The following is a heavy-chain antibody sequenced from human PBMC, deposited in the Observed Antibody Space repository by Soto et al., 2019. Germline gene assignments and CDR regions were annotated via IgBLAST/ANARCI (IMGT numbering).Heavy chain of an antibody. CDR3: AKAVVVVPALSDY. J-gene: IGHJ4*02. Sequence: GGSLRLSCAASGFTSSSYAMSWVRQAPEKGLEWVSGISGSGGSTYYADSVKGRFTISRDNSKNTLYLQMNSLRAEDTAVYYCAKAVVVVPALSDYWGQGTLVTVSS. CDR2: ISGSGGST. V-gene: IGHV3-23*01. CDR1: GFTSSSYA. D-gene: IGHD2-2*01.